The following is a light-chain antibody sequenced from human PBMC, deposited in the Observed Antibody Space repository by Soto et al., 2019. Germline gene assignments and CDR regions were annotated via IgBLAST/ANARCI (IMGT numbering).Light chain of an antibody. CDR2: AAS. J-gene: IGKJ3*01. CDR1: QGISNY. Sequence: DIQMTQSPSSLSASVGDRVTITCRASQGISNYLAWYQQKPGKVPKLLIYAASTLQSGVPSRFSGSGSGTDFTLTISSLQPEDVTTYYCQKYSSAPPFTFSPGTKVDIK. V-gene: IGKV1-27*01. CDR3: QKYSSAPPFT.